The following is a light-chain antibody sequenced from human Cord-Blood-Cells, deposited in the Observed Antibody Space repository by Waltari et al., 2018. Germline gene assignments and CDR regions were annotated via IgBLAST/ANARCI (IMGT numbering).Light chain of an antibody. CDR2: EGS. CDR3: CSYAGSSTWV. J-gene: IGLJ3*02. CDR1: SSDVGSYNL. Sequence: QSALTQPASVSGSPGQSITISCTGTSSDVGSYNLVSWYQQHPGKAPKLVIYEGSKRPSGVSNRFAGSKSGNTASLTSSGLQPEDEADYYCCSYAGSSTWVFGGGTKLTVL. V-gene: IGLV2-23*01.